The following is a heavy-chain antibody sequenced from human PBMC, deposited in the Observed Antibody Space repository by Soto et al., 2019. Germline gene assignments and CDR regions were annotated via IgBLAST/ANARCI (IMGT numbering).Heavy chain of an antibody. V-gene: IGHV4-61*01. Sequence: PSETLSLTCTVSGGSVSSGSYYWSWIRQPPGKGLEWIGYIYYSGSTNYNPSLKSRVTISVDTSKNQFSLKLSSVTAADTAVYYCARAGEGIAAAGYAFDIWGQGTMVTVSS. CDR1: GGSVSSGSYY. CDR3: ARAGEGIAAAGYAFDI. J-gene: IGHJ3*02. D-gene: IGHD6-13*01. CDR2: IYYSGST.